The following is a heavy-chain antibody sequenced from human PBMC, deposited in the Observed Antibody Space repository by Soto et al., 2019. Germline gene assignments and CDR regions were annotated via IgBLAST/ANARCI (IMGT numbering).Heavy chain of an antibody. CDR3: ARGLYYSSGWYGIDY. V-gene: IGHV4-59*01. D-gene: IGHD6-19*01. CDR1: GGSISSYY. J-gene: IGHJ4*02. CDR2: IYYSGST. Sequence: PSETLSLTCTVSGGSISSYYWSWIRQPPGKGLEWIGYIYYSGSTNYNPSLKSRVTISVDTSKNQFSLKLSSVTAADTAVYYCARGLYYSSGWYGIDYWGQGTLVTVSS.